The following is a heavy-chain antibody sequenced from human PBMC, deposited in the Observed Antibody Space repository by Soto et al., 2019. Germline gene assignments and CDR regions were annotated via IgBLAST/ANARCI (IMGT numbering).Heavy chain of an antibody. Sequence: QVQLQESGPGLVKPSETLSLTCTVSGGSISSYYWSWIRQPPGKGLEWIGYIDYSGSTNYNPSLKSRVTISVDTSKNQFSLKLSSVTAADTAVYYCARCLGWFDPWGQGTLVTVSS. V-gene: IGHV4-59*08. CDR2: IDYSGST. CDR1: GGSISSYY. J-gene: IGHJ5*02. CDR3: ARCLGWFDP.